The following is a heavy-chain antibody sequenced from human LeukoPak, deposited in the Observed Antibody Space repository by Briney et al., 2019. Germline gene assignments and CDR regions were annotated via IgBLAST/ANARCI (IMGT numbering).Heavy chain of an antibody. Sequence: ASVKVSCKASGYTFTGYYMHWVRQAPGQGLEWMGWINPNSGGTNYAQKFQGRVTMTRNTSISTAYMELSSLRSEDTAVYYCARAMSSGWYVPNDYWGQGTLVTVSS. CDR1: GYTFTGYY. D-gene: IGHD6-19*01. V-gene: IGHV1-2*02. J-gene: IGHJ4*02. CDR2: INPNSGGT. CDR3: ARAMSSGWYVPNDY.